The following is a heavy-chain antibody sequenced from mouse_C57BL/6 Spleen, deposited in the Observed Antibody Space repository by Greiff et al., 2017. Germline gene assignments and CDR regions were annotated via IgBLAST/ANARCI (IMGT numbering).Heavy chain of an antibody. Sequence: EVKLVESGGGLVKPGGSLKLSCAASGFTFSSYAMSWVRQTPEKRLEWVATISDGGSYTYNPDNVKGRFTISRDNAKNNLYLQMSHLKSEDTAMYYCARDGELGYYFDYWGQGTTLTVSS. V-gene: IGHV5-4*01. J-gene: IGHJ2*01. CDR3: ARDGELGYYFDY. CDR2: ISDGGSYT. CDR1: GFTFSSYA. D-gene: IGHD4-1*01.